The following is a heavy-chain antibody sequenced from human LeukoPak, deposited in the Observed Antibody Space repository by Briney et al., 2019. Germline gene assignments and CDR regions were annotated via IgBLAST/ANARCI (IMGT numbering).Heavy chain of an antibody. Sequence: PSETLSLTCTVSGDSISSNNWWNWIRQPPGKGLEWIGYIYYSGSTYYNPSLKSRVTISVDTSKNQYSLKLSSVTAADTAVYYCARCQAPYWYFDLWGRGTLVTVSS. CDR3: ARCQAPYWYFDL. CDR2: IYYSGST. D-gene: IGHD5/OR15-5a*01. J-gene: IGHJ2*01. CDR1: GDSISSNNW. V-gene: IGHV4-30-4*01.